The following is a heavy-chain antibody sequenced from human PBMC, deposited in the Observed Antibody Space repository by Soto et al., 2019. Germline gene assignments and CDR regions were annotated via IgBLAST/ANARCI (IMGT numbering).Heavy chain of an antibody. CDR1: GFTFDDYT. J-gene: IGHJ4*02. D-gene: IGHD1-26*01. V-gene: IGHV3-43*01. Sequence: GESLKISCAASGFTFDDYTMHWVRQAPGKGLEWVSLISWDGGSTYYADSVKGRFTISRDNSKNSLYLQMNSLRTEDTALYYCAKPAYPVGATSHFDYWGQGTLVTVSS. CDR2: ISWDGGST. CDR3: AKPAYPVGATSHFDY.